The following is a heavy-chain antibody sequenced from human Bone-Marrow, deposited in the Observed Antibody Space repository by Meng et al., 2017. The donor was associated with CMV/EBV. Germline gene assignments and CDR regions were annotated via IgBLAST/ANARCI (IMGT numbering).Heavy chain of an antibody. D-gene: IGHD3-3*01. CDR2: IYSGGSST. CDR3: AKRGFGVVTPDY. CDR1: GFTFSSYA. J-gene: IGHJ4*02. V-gene: IGHV3-23*03. Sequence: GESLKISCAASGFTFSSYAMSWVRQAPGKGLEWVSVIYSGGSSTYYADSVKGRFTISRDNSKNTLYLQMNSLRAEDTAVYYCAKRGFGVVTPDYWGQGTLVTVSS.